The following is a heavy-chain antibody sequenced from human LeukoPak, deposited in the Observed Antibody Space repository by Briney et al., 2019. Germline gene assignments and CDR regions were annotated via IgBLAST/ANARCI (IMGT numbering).Heavy chain of an antibody. CDR1: GGSFSGYY. CDR3: AGAAAGASFDY. Sequence: SETLSLTCAVYGGSFSGYYWSWIRQPAGKGLEWIGRIYTSGSTNYNPSLKSRVTMSVDTSKNQFSLKLSSVTAADTAVYYCAGAAAGASFDYWGQGTLVTVSS. J-gene: IGHJ4*02. V-gene: IGHV4-59*10. D-gene: IGHD6-13*01. CDR2: IYTSGST.